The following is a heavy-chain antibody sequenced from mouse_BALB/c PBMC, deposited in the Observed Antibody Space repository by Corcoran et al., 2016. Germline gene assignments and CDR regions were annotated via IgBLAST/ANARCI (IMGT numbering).Heavy chain of an antibody. D-gene: IGHD4-1*01. CDR3: ARRTGTDYYAMDY. J-gene: IGHJ4*01. V-gene: IGHV9-3-1*01. CDR2: INTYTGEP. Sequence: QIQLVQSGPELKKPGETVKISCKASGYTFTNYGMNWVKQAPGKGLKWMGWINTYTGEPTYADDFKGRFAFSLETSASTAYLQINNLKNEDTATYFCARRTGTDYYAMDYWGQGTSVNVSS. CDR1: GYTFTNYG.